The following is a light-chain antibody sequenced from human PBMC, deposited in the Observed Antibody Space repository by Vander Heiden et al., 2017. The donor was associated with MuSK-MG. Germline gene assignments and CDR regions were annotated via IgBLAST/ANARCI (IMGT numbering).Light chain of an antibody. CDR1: SSDVGSYNY. Sequence: QSALPQPASVSGSPGPSITISCIGTSSDVGSYNYVAWYQQHPGKVPKLMIYDVSNRPSGVSNRFSGSKSGNTASLTISGLQAEDEANYYCSSYTSSSTVVFGGGTKLTVL. J-gene: IGLJ2*01. V-gene: IGLV2-14*03. CDR3: SSYTSSSTVV. CDR2: DVS.